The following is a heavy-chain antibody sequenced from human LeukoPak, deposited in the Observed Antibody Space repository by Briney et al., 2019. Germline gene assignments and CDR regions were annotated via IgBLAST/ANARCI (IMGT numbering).Heavy chain of an antibody. D-gene: IGHD6-19*01. CDR2: ISYDGSNK. Sequence: SCKASGFTFSSYAMHWVRQAPGKGLEWVAVISYDGSNKYYADSVKGRFTISRDNSKNTLYLQMNSLRAEDTAVYYCARGGAVAVSSSFDYWGQGTLVTVSS. V-gene: IGHV3-30-3*01. J-gene: IGHJ4*02. CDR3: ARGGAVAVSSSFDY. CDR1: GFTFSSYA.